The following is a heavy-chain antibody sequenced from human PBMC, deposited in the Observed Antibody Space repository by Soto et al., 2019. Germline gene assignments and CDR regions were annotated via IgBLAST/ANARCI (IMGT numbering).Heavy chain of an antibody. CDR3: ARKQAGFFYGIDY. CDR2: IDHSGYT. J-gene: IGHJ4*02. V-gene: IGHV4-31*03. CDR1: VGSFNSGGYY. D-gene: IGHD3-3*01. Sequence: KASETLSLTCTVSVGSFNSGGYYWSWIRQHPGKGLEWLGYIDHSGYTFYNPSLQSRIILSMDTSKNQFSLKLSSATAADTAVYFCARKQAGFFYGIDYWGQGTLVTVSS.